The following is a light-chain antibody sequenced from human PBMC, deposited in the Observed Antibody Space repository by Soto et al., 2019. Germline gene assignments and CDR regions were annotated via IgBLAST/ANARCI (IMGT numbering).Light chain of an antibody. CDR3: QHYYNCRPWT. CDR2: GAS. V-gene: IGKV3D-15*01. CDR1: QSVSSN. Sequence: EIVMTQSPATLSVSPGERATLSCRASQSVSSNLAWYQQKPGQAPRLLIYGASTRATGIPARFSGNGSGTEFTLTISSPPSDDFAVYYCQHYYNCRPWTFGKGPVVESK. J-gene: IGKJ1*01.